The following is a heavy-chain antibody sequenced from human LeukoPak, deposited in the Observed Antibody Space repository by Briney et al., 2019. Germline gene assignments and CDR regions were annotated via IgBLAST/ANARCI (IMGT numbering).Heavy chain of an antibody. CDR2: IYHSGST. J-gene: IGHJ4*02. V-gene: IGHV4-38-2*02. CDR1: GYSISGGYY. CDR3: ARDAGDY. Sequence: SETLSLTCTVSGYSISGGYYWGWIRQPPGKGLEWIGSIYHSGSTYYNPSLKSRVTISVDTSKNQFSLKLSSVTAADTAVYYCARDAGDYWGQGTLVTVSS.